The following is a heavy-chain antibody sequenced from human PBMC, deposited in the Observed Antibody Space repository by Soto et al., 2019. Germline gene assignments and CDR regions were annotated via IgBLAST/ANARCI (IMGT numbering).Heavy chain of an antibody. CDR3: ARPGYDFWSGYYTTLYY. J-gene: IGHJ4*02. CDR1: GYTFTSYA. Sequence: ASVQVSCKASGYTFTSYAMHWVRQAPGQRLEWMGWINAGNGNTKYSQKFQGRVTITRDTSASTAYMELSSLRSEDTAVYYCARPGYDFWSGYYTTLYYWGQGTLVTVSS. CDR2: INAGNGNT. D-gene: IGHD3-3*01. V-gene: IGHV1-3*01.